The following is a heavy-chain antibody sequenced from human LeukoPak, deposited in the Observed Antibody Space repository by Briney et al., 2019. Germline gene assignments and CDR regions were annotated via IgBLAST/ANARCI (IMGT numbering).Heavy chain of an antibody. Sequence: GGSLSPSCAASGFSLSSFWTHSVRQPPGKGLVWVSRNNTEGRSTSYADSVKDPFTNARDSAKNTVYLQNSSLRAEDTAVYYCARGGGFDRWGQGTLVTVSS. V-gene: IGHV3-74*01. CDR3: ARGGGFDR. J-gene: IGHJ5*02. CDR2: NNTEGRST. CDR1: GFSLSSFW.